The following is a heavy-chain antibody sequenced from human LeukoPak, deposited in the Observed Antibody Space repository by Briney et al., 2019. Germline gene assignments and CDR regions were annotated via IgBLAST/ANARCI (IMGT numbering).Heavy chain of an antibody. J-gene: IGHJ4*02. CDR3: AKDTIAAAGTGED. CDR1: GFTFSTYA. CDR2: ISGGGGST. D-gene: IGHD6-13*01. Sequence: GGSLRLSCAASGFTFSTYAMSWVRQAPGKGLEWVSGISGGGGSTYYADSVKGRFTISRDKSKNTLFLQMNSLRGEDTAVYYCAKDTIAAAGTGEDWGQGTLVTVSS. V-gene: IGHV3-23*01.